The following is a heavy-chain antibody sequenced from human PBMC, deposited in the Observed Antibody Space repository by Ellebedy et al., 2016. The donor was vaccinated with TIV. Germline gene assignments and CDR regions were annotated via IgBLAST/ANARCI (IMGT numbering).Heavy chain of an antibody. V-gene: IGHV3-33*01. CDR1: GFTFSSYG. CDR3: ARGPRVLGIGRDYFDY. D-gene: IGHD3-3*02. CDR2: IWYDGSNK. J-gene: IGHJ4*02. Sequence: GESLKISCAASGFTFSSYGMHWVRQAPGKGLEWVAVIWYDGSNKYYADSVKGRFTISRDNSKNTLYLQMNSLRDEDTAVYYCARGPRVLGIGRDYFDYWGQGTLVTVSS.